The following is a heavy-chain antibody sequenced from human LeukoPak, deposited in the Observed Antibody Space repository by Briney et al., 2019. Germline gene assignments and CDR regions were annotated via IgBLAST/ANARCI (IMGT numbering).Heavy chain of an antibody. CDR1: GFSFSSYA. CDR2: ISGSGSST. J-gene: IGHJ6*03. CDR3: AKHGANYYYYYMDV. V-gene: IGHV3-23*01. Sequence: GGSLRLSCAASGFSFSSYAMSWVRQAPGKGLEWVSPISGSGSSTYYADSVKGRFTISRDNSKNTLYLQMNSLRAEDTAVYYCAKHGANYYYYYMDVWGKGTTVTVSS. D-gene: IGHD4/OR15-4a*01.